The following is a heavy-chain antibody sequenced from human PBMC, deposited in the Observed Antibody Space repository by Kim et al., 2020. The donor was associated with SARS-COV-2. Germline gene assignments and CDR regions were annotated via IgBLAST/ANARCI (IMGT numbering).Heavy chain of an antibody. CDR2: IYSGGSST. V-gene: IGHV3-23*03. J-gene: IGHJ4*02. Sequence: GGSLRLSCAASGFTFSSYAMSWVRQAPGKGLEWVSVIYSGGSSTYYADSVKGRFTISRDNSKNTLYLQMNSLRAEDTAVYYCAGASYSSGWYGDLDWGQGTLVTVSS. CDR1: GFTFSSYA. CDR3: AGASYSSGWYGDLD. D-gene: IGHD6-19*01.